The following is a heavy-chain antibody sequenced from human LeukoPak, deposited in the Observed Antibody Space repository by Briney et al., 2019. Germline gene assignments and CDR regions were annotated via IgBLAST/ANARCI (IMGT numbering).Heavy chain of an antibody. CDR1: GGSISSDY. Sequence: LETLSLTCTVSGGSISSDYWTWIRQPAGKGLEWIGRIYISGNAYYNPSLKSRVTMSLDTSKNRFSLNLSSVSAADTAVYYCARAKYTTLPSAFDVWGQGTMVTVSS. CDR3: ARAKYTTLPSAFDV. CDR2: IYISGNA. J-gene: IGHJ3*01. V-gene: IGHV4-4*07. D-gene: IGHD1-1*01.